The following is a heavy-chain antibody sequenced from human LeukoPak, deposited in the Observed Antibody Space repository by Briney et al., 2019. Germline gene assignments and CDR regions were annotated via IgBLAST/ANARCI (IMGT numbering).Heavy chain of an antibody. CDR1: GFSLSTYW. V-gene: IGHV3-7*03. CDR3: SKDISAGGLDV. J-gene: IGHJ6*02. CDR2: INQHGSEK. Sequence: PGGSLRLSCAASGFSLSTYWMSWVRQAPGRGLEWVANINQHGSEKYYVDSVKGRFTISRDNAKNSMYLQMNSLRIEDTALYYCSKDISAGGLDVWGPGTPVTVSS. D-gene: IGHD3-16*02.